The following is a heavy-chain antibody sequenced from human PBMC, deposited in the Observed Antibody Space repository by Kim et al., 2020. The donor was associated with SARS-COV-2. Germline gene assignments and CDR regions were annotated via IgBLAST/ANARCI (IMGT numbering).Heavy chain of an antibody. V-gene: IGHV1-2*06. CDR2: INPDSGGT. J-gene: IGHJ4*02. Sequence: ASVKVSCKASEYTFTGYYIHWVRQAPGQGLEWMGRINPDSGGTNYAQRFQGRVAMTTDTSLSTAYMELSSLRSDDTAVYWCTRTSRWFYFDYWGQGTLV. CDR3: TRTSRWFYFDY. D-gene: IGHD6-13*01. CDR1: EYTFTGYY.